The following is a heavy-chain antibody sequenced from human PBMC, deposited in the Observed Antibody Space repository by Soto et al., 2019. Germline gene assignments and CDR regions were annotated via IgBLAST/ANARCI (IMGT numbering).Heavy chain of an antibody. CDR1: GGSISTGVYY. J-gene: IGHJ5*02. V-gene: IGHV4-31*03. D-gene: IGHD6-13*01. CDR2: IYYSGST. Sequence: SETLSRTCIVSGGSISTGVYYWSWIRQHPGKGLEWIGYIYYSGSTYYNPSLKSRVSLSLDTSKNVFSLQLSSVTAADTAVYYCARSPAPYTSRWFDPWGQGTLVTVSS. CDR3: ARSPAPYTSRWFDP.